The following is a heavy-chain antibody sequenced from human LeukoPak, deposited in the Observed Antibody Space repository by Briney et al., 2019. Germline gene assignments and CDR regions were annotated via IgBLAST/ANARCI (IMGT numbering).Heavy chain of an antibody. CDR1: GYTFTGHY. CDR2: INPNSGGT. D-gene: IGHD6-13*01. Sequence: GASVKVSCKASGYTFTGHYMHWVRQAPGQGLEWMGRINPNSGGTNYAQKFQGRVTMTRETSISTAYMELSRLRSDDTAVYYCARAAAAGTINFDYWGQGTLVTVSS. J-gene: IGHJ4*02. V-gene: IGHV1-2*06. CDR3: ARAAAAGTINFDY.